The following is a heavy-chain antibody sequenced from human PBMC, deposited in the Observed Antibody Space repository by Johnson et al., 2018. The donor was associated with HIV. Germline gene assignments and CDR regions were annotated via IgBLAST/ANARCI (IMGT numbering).Heavy chain of an antibody. J-gene: IGHJ3*02. V-gene: IGHV3-23*04. Sequence: VQLVESGGGLVQPGGSLRLSCAASGFTVSSNYMSWVRQAPGKGLEWVSVISGSGGSTYYADSVKGRFTISRDNSKNTVWLQLKSLRAEDTGVYYCAKGEYFDSGGYYHVVMNGFDIWGQGTTVIVSS. CDR3: AKGEYFDSGGYYHVVMNGFDI. CDR1: GFTVSSNY. CDR2: ISGSGGST. D-gene: IGHD3-22*01.